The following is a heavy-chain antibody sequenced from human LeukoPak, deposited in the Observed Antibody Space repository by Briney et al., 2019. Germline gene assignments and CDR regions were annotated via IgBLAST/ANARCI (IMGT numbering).Heavy chain of an antibody. J-gene: IGHJ4*02. D-gene: IGHD3-22*01. CDR3: AKGLQSSGDVY. Sequence: GGSLRLSCAASGFTFSSYGMHWVRQAPGKGLEWVAVISYDGSNKYYADSVKGRFTISRDNSKNTLYLQMNSLRAEDTAVYYCAKGLQSSGDVYWGQGTLVTVSS. CDR2: ISYDGSNK. V-gene: IGHV3-30*18. CDR1: GFTFSSYG.